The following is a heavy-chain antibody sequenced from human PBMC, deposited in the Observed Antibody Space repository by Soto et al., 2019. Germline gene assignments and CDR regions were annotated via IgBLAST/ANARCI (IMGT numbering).Heavy chain of an antibody. CDR1: GFPPGLRGVG. J-gene: IGHJ3*02. CDR2: IYWDDDK. V-gene: IGHV2-5*02. CDR3: AHIYSYVGAFDI. Sequence: QIPLKRPVPPWVNPTQPFTLPCTFSGFPPGLRGVGWGWFRKPQEKALECLALIYWDDDKRYSPSLKSRLTITKDTSKNQVVLTMTNMDPVDTATYYCAHIYSYVGAFDIWGQGTMVTVSS. D-gene: IGHD5-18*01.